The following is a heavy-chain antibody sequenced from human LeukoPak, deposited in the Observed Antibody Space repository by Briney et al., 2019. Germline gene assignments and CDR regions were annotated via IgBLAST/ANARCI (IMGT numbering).Heavy chain of an antibody. V-gene: IGHV3-30*04. CDR1: GFTFSSYA. D-gene: IGHD5/OR15-5a*01. J-gene: IGHJ4*02. Sequence: GRSLRLSCAASGFTFSSYAMHWVRQAPGKGLEWVAVISYDGSNKYYADSVKGRFTISRDNSKNTLYLQMNSLRVEDTAVYYCARDLSSRRLDYWGQGTLVTVSS. CDR2: ISYDGSNK. CDR3: ARDLSSRRLDY.